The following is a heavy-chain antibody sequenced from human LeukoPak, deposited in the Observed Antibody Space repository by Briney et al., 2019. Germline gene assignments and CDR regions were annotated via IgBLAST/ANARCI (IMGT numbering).Heavy chain of an antibody. D-gene: IGHD6-13*01. Sequence: ASVKVSCKAPGYTFTGYYMHWVRQAPGQGLEWMGRINPNSGGTNYAQKFQGRVTMTRDTSISTAYMELSRLRSDDTAVYYCARDRSSSSWYSDFDYWCQGTLVTVSS. CDR1: GYTFTGYY. CDR3: ARDRSSSSWYSDFDY. J-gene: IGHJ4*02. CDR2: INPNSGGT. V-gene: IGHV1-2*06.